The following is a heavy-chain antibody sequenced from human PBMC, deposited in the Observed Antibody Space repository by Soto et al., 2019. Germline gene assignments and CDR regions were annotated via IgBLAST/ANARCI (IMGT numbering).Heavy chain of an antibody. CDR3: TTELPGTNEDY. CDR1: GSTFSNAW. J-gene: IGHJ4*02. D-gene: IGHD1-1*01. Sequence: EVQLVESGRGLVKPGGSLRLSCAASGSTFSNAWMHWVRQAPGKGLDWVGRIKSKPDGATTDYATPVKGRFIISRDDSKNTLYLQMNSLETEDTAVYYCTTELPGTNEDYWGQGTLVTVSS. CDR2: IKSKPDGATT. V-gene: IGHV3-15*07.